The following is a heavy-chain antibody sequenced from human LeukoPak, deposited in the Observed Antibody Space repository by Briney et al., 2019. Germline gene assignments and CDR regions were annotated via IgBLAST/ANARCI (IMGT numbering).Heavy chain of an antibody. Sequence: ASVKVSCKASGYTFTSYGISWVRQAPGQGLEWMGWIRAYNGNTSYAQKLQGRVTMTTDTSTSTAYMELRSLRSDDTAVYYCARNLTYTYWFAPWGQGTLVTVSS. D-gene: IGHD4-11*01. J-gene: IGHJ5*02. CDR1: GYTFTSYG. CDR3: ARNLTYTYWFAP. CDR2: IRAYNGNT. V-gene: IGHV1-18*01.